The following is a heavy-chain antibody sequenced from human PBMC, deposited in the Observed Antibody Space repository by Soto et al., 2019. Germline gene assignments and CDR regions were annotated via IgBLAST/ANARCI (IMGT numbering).Heavy chain of an antibody. CDR2: IYWDDDK. CDR3: IQSRCGGDCLQSYASHYYYGMDV. J-gene: IGHJ6*02. D-gene: IGHD2-21*02. Sequence: SCPTREPTQTLTLTCTFSGFSLSTSGVGVGWIRQPPGKALEWLALIYWDDDKRYSPSLRSRLTISKDTSKNQVVLTMTNMDPVDTATYYCIQSRCGGDCLQSYASHYYYGMDVWGQGTTVTVSS. V-gene: IGHV2-5*02. CDR1: GFSLSTSGVG.